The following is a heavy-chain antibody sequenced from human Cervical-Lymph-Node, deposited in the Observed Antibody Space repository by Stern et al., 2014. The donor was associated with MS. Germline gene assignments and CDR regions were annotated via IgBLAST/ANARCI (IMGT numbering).Heavy chain of an antibody. CDR3: AREGFSGAGLDY. J-gene: IGHJ4*02. V-gene: IGHV1-3*01. CDR1: GYIFATYT. Sequence: QVQLVQSGAEVKKPGASMKVSCEASGYIFATYTIHWVRQAPGHWLEWLGWIGVGNGDTRYSQRFQGRLTLTRDTSASTAYMELSSLTSEDTAVYYCAREGFSGAGLDYWDQGILVTVAS. CDR2: IGVGNGDT. D-gene: IGHD5-12*01.